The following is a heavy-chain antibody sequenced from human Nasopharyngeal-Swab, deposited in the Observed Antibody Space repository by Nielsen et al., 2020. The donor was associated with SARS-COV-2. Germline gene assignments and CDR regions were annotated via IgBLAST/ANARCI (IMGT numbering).Heavy chain of an antibody. CDR1: GFTFSSYW. D-gene: IGHD5-18*01. Sequence: GESVKISCAASGFTFSSYWMHWVRQALGKGLVWVSRINSDGSSTSYADSVKGRFTISIDNAKNTLYLQMNSLRSEDTAVYYCAGVPGYSYGFGYWGQGTLVTVSS. CDR2: INSDGSST. CDR3: AGVPGYSYGFGY. J-gene: IGHJ4*02. V-gene: IGHV3-74*01.